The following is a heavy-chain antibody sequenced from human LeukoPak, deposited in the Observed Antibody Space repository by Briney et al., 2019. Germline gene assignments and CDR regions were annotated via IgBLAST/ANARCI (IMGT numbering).Heavy chain of an antibody. CDR2: IYYSGST. CDR1: GGSISSSSYY. J-gene: IGHJ4*02. CDR3: ARDQSSSPTFDY. V-gene: IGHV4-39*07. D-gene: IGHD6-13*01. Sequence: SQTLSLTCTVSGGSISSSSYYWGWIRQPPGKGLEWIGSIYYSGSTYYNPSLKSRVTISVDTSKNQFSLKLSSVTAADTAVYYCARDQSSSPTFDYWGQGTLVTVSS.